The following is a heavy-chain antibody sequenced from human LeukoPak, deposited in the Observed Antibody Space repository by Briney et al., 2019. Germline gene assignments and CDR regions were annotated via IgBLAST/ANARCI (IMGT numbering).Heavy chain of an antibody. J-gene: IGHJ6*02. CDR2: ISSSGSTI. Sequence: QPGGSLRLSCAASGFTFSSYEMNWVRQAPGKGLEWVSYISSSGSTIYYADSVKGRFTISRDNAKNSLYLQMNSLRAEDTAVYYCARGLEVRGVNGRFSYGMDVWSQGTTVTVSS. D-gene: IGHD3-10*01. V-gene: IGHV3-48*03. CDR1: GFTFSSYE. CDR3: ARGLEVRGVNGRFSYGMDV.